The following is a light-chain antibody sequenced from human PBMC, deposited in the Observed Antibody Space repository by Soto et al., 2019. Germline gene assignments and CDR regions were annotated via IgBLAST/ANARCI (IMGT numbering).Light chain of an antibody. J-gene: IGKJ2*01. V-gene: IGKV4-1*01. Sequence: DIVMTQSPDSLAVYLGERATINCKSSQSVLYSSNNKNYLAWYQQKPGHPPKLLIYWASTRESGVPDRFSGSGSGTDFTLTISSLQAEDVAVYYCQQYYSTPHTFGQGTKLEIK. CDR2: WAS. CDR1: QSVLYSSNNKNY. CDR3: QQYYSTPHT.